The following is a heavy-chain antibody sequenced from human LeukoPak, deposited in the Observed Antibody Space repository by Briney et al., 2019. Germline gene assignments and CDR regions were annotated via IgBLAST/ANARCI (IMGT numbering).Heavy chain of an antibody. J-gene: IGHJ4*02. D-gene: IGHD3-10*01. V-gene: IGHV3-48*01. CDR3: ARDGVEYGSGGFYFDY. CDR2: ISRGSTTI. Sequence: GGSLRLSCGASGFSFSSYNMDWVRQAPGKGLEWVSSISRGSTTIYYADSVKGRFTISRDNAKNSLYLQMNSLRAEDTAVYYCARDGVEYGSGGFYFDYWGQGTLVTVSS. CDR1: GFSFSSYN.